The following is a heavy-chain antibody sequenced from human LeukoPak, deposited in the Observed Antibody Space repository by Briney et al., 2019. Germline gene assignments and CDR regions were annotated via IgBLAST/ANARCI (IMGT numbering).Heavy chain of an antibody. Sequence: SETLSLTCSVSGGSISSCTYSWGWIRQPPGKGLGWIGSFSCSGSTYYNPSLKSRVTISVDTSKSQFSLYMDSVTAADTAVYYCARDWNRYAYWGQGTLVTVSS. V-gene: IGHV4-39*07. J-gene: IGHJ4*02. CDR2: FSCSGST. D-gene: IGHD1-1*01. CDR1: GGSISSCTYS. CDR3: ARDWNRYAY.